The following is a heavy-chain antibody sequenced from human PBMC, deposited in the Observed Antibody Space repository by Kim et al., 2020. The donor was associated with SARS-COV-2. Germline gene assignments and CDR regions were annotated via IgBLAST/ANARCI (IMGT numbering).Heavy chain of an antibody. V-gene: IGHV3-74*01. CDR2: INSDGSGT. J-gene: IGHJ3*02. D-gene: IGHD1-26*01. CDR1: GFTINSYW. CDR3: TSPIVGAIRNAFDI. Sequence: GGSLRLSCAASGFTINSYWMHWVRQAPGKGLVWVSRINSDGSGTNYADSVKGRFTISRDNAKNTLYLQMNSLRAEDTAVYYCTSPIVGAIRNAFDIWGRGTMVTVSS.